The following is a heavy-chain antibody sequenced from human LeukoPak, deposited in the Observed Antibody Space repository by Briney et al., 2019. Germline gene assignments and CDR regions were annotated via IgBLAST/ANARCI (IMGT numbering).Heavy chain of an antibody. D-gene: IGHD3-10*01. CDR1: GGTFSSYA. CDR2: IIPIFGTA. J-gene: IGHJ6*03. CDR3: ARAAGGSGSSYYYYYYYMDV. V-gene: IGHV1-69*13. Sequence: SVKVSYKSSGGTFSSYAIRGVRQAPGQGLEWMGGIIPIFGTANYAQKFQGRVTITADESTSTAYMELSSLRSEDTAVYYCARAAGGSGSSYYYYYYYMDVWGKGTTVTISS.